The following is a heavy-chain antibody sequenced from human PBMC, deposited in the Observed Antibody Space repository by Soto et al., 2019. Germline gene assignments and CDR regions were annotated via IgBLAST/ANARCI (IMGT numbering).Heavy chain of an antibody. J-gene: IGHJ6*02. CDR2: ISDGGERT. V-gene: IGHV3-23*01. D-gene: IGHD3-3*01. CDR3: ARDRSTDFGLDV. CDR1: GFTFSDYV. Sequence: EVQLLESGGDLVQPWGSLRLSCVASGFTFSDYVMSWVRQVPGKGLEWVSSISDGGERTDYRDSVRGRFTISRDNARFTLHLQMNSLRVDDTAIYFCARDRSTDFGLDVWGQGTTVTVSS.